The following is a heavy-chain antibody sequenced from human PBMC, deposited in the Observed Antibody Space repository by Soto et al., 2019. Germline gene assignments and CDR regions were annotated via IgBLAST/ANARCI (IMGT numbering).Heavy chain of an antibody. CDR2: IFYGGGSGVA. CDR1: GGSFSSSNYY. V-gene: IGHV4-39*01. J-gene: IGHJ4*02. D-gene: IGHD4-17*01. CDR3: ARRGGGDSLFDS. Sequence: QLHLQESGPGLVEPSETLSLTCTVSGGSFSSSNYYWGWIRQPPGKGLEWIGNIFYGGGSGVAYYEPTVPRRVTPSVGSSKNQLCLNMRSPTAAATAVYFCARRGGGDSLFDSWGQGKLVTVSS.